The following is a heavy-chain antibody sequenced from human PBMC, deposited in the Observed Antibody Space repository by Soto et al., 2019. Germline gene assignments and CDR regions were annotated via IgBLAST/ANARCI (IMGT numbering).Heavy chain of an antibody. J-gene: IGHJ4*02. D-gene: IGHD6-6*01. Sequence: ASETLSLTCTVSGNPISFDGHYWSWIRQSPGRGLEWTGYISYSGCTYYNPSLKSRVTISIDTSRNQFSLKLRSVTAADTAVYYCARVGGVAARTFDYWGQGTLVTVSS. V-gene: IGHV4-30-4*02. CDR1: GNPISFDGHY. CDR3: ARVGGVAARTFDY. CDR2: ISYSGCT.